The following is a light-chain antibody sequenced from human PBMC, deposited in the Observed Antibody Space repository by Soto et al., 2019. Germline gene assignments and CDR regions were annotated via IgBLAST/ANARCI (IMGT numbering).Light chain of an antibody. V-gene: IGKV1-9*01. J-gene: IGKJ4*01. Sequence: DIQMTQSPSTLSASVGDRVTITCRTSQTINNYLNWYQQKPGKAHKSLIYSASSLQRGVPSRFSGSGSGTEFTLKVRSMKTEDFATYYCQQLKSYPLTVGGGTKVDIK. CDR2: SAS. CDR3: QQLKSYPLT. CDR1: QTINNY.